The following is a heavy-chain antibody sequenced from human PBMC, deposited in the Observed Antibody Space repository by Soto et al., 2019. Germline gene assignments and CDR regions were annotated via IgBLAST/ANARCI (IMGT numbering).Heavy chain of an antibody. Sequence: SETLSLTCTVSGGSISGYFWSWIRQPPGKGLEWIAYIYSSEYTDYNPSLKSRVTISVDMSKNQFYLKLSSVTAADTAVYYCASSELHWGQGTLVTVS. CDR3: ASSELH. CDR2: IYSSEYT. CDR1: GGSISGYF. V-gene: IGHV4-59*08. D-gene: IGHD3-10*01. J-gene: IGHJ4*02.